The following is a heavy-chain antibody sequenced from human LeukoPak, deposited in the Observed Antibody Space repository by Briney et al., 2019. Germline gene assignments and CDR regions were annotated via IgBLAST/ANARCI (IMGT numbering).Heavy chain of an antibody. CDR1: GFTFSSYG. CDR3: ARDRGSYYLGLFYY. CDR2: IWYDGSNK. V-gene: IGHV3-33*01. Sequence: GGSLRLSCAASGFTFSSYGMHWVRQAPGKGLEWVAVIWYDGSNKYYADSVKGRFTISRDNSKNTLYLQMNSLRAEDTAVYYCARDRGSYYLGLFYYWGQGTLVTVSS. J-gene: IGHJ4*02. D-gene: IGHD1-26*01.